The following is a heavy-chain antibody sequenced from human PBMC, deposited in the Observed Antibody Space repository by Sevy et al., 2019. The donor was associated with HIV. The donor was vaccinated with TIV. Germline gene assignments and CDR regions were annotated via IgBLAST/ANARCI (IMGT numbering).Heavy chain of an antibody. Sequence: GGSLRLSCAASGFTFSSYAMSWVRQAPGKGLEWVSAISGSGGSTYYAYSVKGRFTISRDNSKNTLYLQMNSLRAEDTAVYYCAKVVTMIVVVGGGMDVWGQGTTVTVSS. CDR3: AKVVTMIVVVGGGMDV. D-gene: IGHD3-22*01. V-gene: IGHV3-23*01. CDR2: ISGSGGST. CDR1: GFTFSSYA. J-gene: IGHJ6*02.